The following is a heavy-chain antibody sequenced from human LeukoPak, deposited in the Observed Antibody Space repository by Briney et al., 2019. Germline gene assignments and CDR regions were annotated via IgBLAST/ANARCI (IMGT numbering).Heavy chain of an antibody. CDR1: GFTFSSNY. Sequence: GGSLRLSCAASGFTFSSNYMSWVRQAPGKGLEWVSVIYSGGSTYYADSVKGRFTISRDNSKNTLYLQMNSLRAEDTAVYYCARVSVVTAIPQWFDPWGQGTLVTVSS. D-gene: IGHD2-21*02. J-gene: IGHJ5*02. V-gene: IGHV3-66*01. CDR2: IYSGGST. CDR3: ARVSVVTAIPQWFDP.